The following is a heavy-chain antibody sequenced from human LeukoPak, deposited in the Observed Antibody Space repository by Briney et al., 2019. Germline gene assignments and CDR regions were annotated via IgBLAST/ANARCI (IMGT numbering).Heavy chain of an antibody. CDR2: INQDGSEK. CDR3: ARGDQRSTGYYFDY. Sequence: PGGSLRLSCAASGFTFSSHWMNWVRQAPGKGLEWVAHINQDGSEKYYADSAKGRFTISRDNAKNSLYLQMNSLRAEDTAVYYCARGDQRSTGYYFDYWGQGTLVTVSS. V-gene: IGHV3-7*01. D-gene: IGHD2-2*01. CDR1: GFTFSSHW. J-gene: IGHJ4*02.